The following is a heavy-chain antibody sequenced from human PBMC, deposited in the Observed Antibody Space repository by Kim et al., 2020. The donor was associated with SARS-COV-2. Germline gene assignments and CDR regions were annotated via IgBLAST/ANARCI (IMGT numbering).Heavy chain of an antibody. CDR1: GFTFSSYA. Sequence: GGSLRLSCSASGFTFSSYAMHWVRQAPGKGLEYVSAISSNGGSTYYADSVKGRFTISRDNSKNTLYLQMSSLRAEDTAVYYCVKGGIVVVVAATSWGQGTLVTVSS. J-gene: IGHJ4*02. CDR2: ISSNGGST. D-gene: IGHD2-15*01. V-gene: IGHV3-64D*09. CDR3: VKGGIVVVVAATS.